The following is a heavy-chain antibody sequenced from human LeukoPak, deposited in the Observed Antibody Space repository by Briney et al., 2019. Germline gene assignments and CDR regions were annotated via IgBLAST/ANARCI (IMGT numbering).Heavy chain of an antibody. CDR2: INPSGGTT. J-gene: IGHJ3*02. Sequence: GASVKVSCKASGYSFTSYYMHWVRQAPGQGLGWMGIINPSGGTTSYAQKFQGRVTVTRDTSTGTVYMELSSLRSEDTAVYYCASTITGTTYDAFDIWGQGTMVTVSS. V-gene: IGHV1-46*01. CDR3: ASTITGTTYDAFDI. D-gene: IGHD1-7*01. CDR1: GYSFTSYY.